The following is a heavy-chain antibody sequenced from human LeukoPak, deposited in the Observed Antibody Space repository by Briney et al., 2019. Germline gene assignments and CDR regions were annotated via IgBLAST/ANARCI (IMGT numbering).Heavy chain of an antibody. CDR1: GFTFSSYG. CDR3: AKDLGYCSGGSCYVRNAFDI. D-gene: IGHD2-15*01. CDR2: ISYDGSNK. Sequence: PGGSLRLSCAASGFTFSSYGMHWVRQAPGKGLEWVAVISYDGSNKYYADSVKGRFTISRDNSKNTLYLQMNSLRAEDTAVYYCAKDLGYCSGGSCYVRNAFDIWGQGAMVTVSS. J-gene: IGHJ3*02. V-gene: IGHV3-30*18.